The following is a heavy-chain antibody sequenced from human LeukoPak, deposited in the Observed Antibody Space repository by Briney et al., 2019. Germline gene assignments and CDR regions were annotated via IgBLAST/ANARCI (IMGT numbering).Heavy chain of an antibody. J-gene: IGHJ6*02. CDR3: ARVFLDGWPDYYYYGMDV. V-gene: IGHV4-34*01. CDR2: INHSGST. D-gene: IGHD5-24*01. CDR1: GGSFSGYY. Sequence: SETLSLTRAVYGGSFSGYYWSWIRQPPGKGLEWIGEINHSGSTNYNPSLKSRVTISVDTSKNQFSLKLSSVTAADTAVYYCARVFLDGWPDYYYYGMDVWGQGTTVTVSS.